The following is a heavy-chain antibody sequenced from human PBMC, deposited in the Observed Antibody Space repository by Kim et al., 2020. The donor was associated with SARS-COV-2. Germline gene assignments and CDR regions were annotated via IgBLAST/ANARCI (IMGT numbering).Heavy chain of an antibody. Sequence: SVKVSCKASGFTFTSSAMQWVRQARGQRLEWIGWIVVGSGNTNYAQKFQERVTITRDMSTSTAYMELSSLRSEDTAVYYCAADQPASIRPWYHETAVYYYYGMDVWGQGTTVTVSS. CDR2: IVVGSGNT. D-gene: IGHD2-21*02. V-gene: IGHV1-58*02. J-gene: IGHJ6*02. CDR3: AADQPASIRPWYHETAVYYYYGMDV. CDR1: GFTFTSSA.